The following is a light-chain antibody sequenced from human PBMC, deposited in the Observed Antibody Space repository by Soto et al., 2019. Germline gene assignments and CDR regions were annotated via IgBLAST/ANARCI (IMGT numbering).Light chain of an antibody. CDR2: ELT. Sequence: SALTQAPAASGSLGQSVTIPCTGTSSDVGVYDHVSWYQQHPGKAPKRRIYELTKRPAGVPDRFSGSKSGNTASLTVSGLQAEDEADYYCSSDAGNYNYVFGTGTKVTVL. CDR1: SSDVGVYDH. V-gene: IGLV2-8*01. J-gene: IGLJ1*01. CDR3: SSDAGNYNYV.